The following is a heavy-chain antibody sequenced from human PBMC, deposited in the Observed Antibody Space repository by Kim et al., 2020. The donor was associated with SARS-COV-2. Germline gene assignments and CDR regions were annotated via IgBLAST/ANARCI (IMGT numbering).Heavy chain of an antibody. Sequence: GGSLRLSCAASGFTVSSNYMSWVRQAPGKGLEWVSVIYSGGSTYYADSVKGRFTISRDNSKNTLYLQMNSLRAEDTAVYYCARDLPYYYYGMDVWGQGTTVTVSS. V-gene: IGHV3-66*01. CDR2: IYSGGST. CDR3: ARDLPYYYYGMDV. J-gene: IGHJ6*02. CDR1: GFTVSSNY.